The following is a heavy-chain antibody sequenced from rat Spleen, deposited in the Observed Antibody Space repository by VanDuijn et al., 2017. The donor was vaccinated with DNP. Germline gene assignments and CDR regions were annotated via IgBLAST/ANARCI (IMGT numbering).Heavy chain of an antibody. J-gene: IGHJ2*01. CDR3: ARGLRRVYYFDY. Sequence: EVQLVESGGGLVQPGRSLKLSCAASGFTFSNFDMAWVRQAPTKGLEWVALISISGGSTYYRDSVKGRFTVSRDNAKSTLYLQMNSLRSEDTATYYCARGLRRVYYFDYWGQGVMVTVSS. D-gene: IGHD1-11*01. V-gene: IGHV5-25*01. CDR2: ISISGGST. CDR1: GFTFSNFD.